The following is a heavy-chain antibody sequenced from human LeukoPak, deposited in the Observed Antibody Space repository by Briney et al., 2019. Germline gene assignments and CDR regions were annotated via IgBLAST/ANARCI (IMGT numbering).Heavy chain of an antibody. CDR2: ISGSGGST. CDR1: GFTFSNDW. Sequence: GGSLRLSCAASGFTFSNDWMHWVRQAPGKGLVWVSAISGSGGSTYYADSVKGRFTISRDNSKNTLYLQMNSLRAEDTAVYYCAKGGYCSSTSCSKVRSYFDYWGQGTLVTVSS. CDR3: AKGGYCSSTSCSKVRSYFDY. J-gene: IGHJ4*02. V-gene: IGHV3-23*01. D-gene: IGHD2-2*01.